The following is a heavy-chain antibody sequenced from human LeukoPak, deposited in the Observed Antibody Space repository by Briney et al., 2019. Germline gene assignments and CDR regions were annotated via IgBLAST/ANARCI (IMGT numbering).Heavy chain of an antibody. CDR1: GFTFGDYG. CDR2: IKSKTDGGTT. J-gene: IGHJ4*02. D-gene: IGHD6-13*01. CDR3: TTESSIAAAGMEV. Sequence: PGGSLRLSCTASGFTFGDYGMSWFRQAPGKGLEWVGRIKSKTDGGTTDYAAPVKGRFTISRDDSKNTLYLQMNSLKTEDTAVYYCTTESSIAAAGMEVWGQGTLVTVSS. V-gene: IGHV3-15*01.